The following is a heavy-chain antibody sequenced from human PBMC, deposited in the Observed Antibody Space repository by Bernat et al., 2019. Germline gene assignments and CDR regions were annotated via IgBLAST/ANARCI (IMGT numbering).Heavy chain of an antibody. Sequence: QVQLVQSGAEVKKPGASVKVSCTASGYTFTGYYMHWVRQAPGQGLEWMGWINPNSGGTNYAQRFQGRGSRTSNTSFSKANMELSRLRSDDTAVYYGARAYSSGWYRYDYWGQGTLVTVSS. CDR2: INPNSGGT. V-gene: IGHV1-2*02. J-gene: IGHJ4*02. CDR1: GYTFTGYY. CDR3: ARAYSSGWYRYDY. D-gene: IGHD6-19*01.